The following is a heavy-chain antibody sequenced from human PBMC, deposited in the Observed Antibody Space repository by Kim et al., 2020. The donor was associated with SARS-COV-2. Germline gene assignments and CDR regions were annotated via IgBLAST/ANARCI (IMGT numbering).Heavy chain of an antibody. J-gene: IGHJ4*02. Sequence: LKSRVTMSVDTAKNHFSLNLSSVTAADTAVYYCAREADYDFWSGYPNFDYWGQGTLVTVSS. V-gene: IGHV4-4*06. CDR3: AREADYDFWSGYPNFDY. D-gene: IGHD3-3*01.